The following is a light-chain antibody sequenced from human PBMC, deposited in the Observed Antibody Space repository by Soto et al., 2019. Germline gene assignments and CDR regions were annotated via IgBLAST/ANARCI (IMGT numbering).Light chain of an antibody. CDR3: CSYAGSSTFVV. CDR1: SSDVGSYNL. CDR2: EGS. J-gene: IGLJ2*01. V-gene: IGLV2-23*03. Sequence: QSALTQPASVSGSTGQSITISCTGTSSDVGSYNLVSWYQQHPGKAPKLMIYEGSKRPSGVSNRFSGSKSGNTASLTISGLQAEDEADYDCCSYAGSSTFVVFGGGTKLTVL.